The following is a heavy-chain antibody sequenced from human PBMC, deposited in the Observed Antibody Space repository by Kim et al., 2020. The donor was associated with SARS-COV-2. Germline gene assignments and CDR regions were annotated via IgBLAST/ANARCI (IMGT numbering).Heavy chain of an antibody. V-gene: IGHV4-39*01. CDR3: VRHDRTAMDRSIDY. J-gene: IGHJ4*02. Sequence: SETLSLTCTVFGGSISGSSYYWGWIRQTPGKGLEWIGSMYYSGSRYYNPSLKSRVIISVDTSQNQFSLTLTSVTAADTAVYYCVRHDRTAMDRSIDYWGQGTLVTVSS. CDR1: GGSISGSSYY. D-gene: IGHD5-18*01. CDR2: MYYSGSR.